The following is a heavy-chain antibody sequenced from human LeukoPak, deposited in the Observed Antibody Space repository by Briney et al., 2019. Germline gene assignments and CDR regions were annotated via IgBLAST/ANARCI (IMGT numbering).Heavy chain of an antibody. D-gene: IGHD3-3*01. J-gene: IGHJ5*02. CDR3: ARDGLFWSGYYNWFDP. CDR2: INHSGST. CDR1: GGSFSGYY. V-gene: IGHV4-34*01. Sequence: SETLSLTCAVYGGSFSGYYWSWIRQPPGKGLEWIGEINHSGSTNYNPSLKSRVTISVDTSKNQFSLKLSSVTAADTAVYYCARDGLFWSGYYNWFDPWGQGTLVTVSS.